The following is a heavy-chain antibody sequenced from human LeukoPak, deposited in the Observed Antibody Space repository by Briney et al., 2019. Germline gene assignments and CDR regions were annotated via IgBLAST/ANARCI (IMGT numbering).Heavy chain of an antibody. V-gene: IGHV3-30*18. CDR2: ISYDGSNK. J-gene: IGHJ4*02. Sequence: GGPLRLSCAASGFTFSSYGMHWVRQAPGKGLEWVAVISYDGSNKYYADSVKGRFTISRDNSKNTLYLQMNSLRAEDTAVYYCAKDGTYYYDSSGYYSSLDYWGQGTLVTVSS. D-gene: IGHD3-22*01. CDR1: GFTFSSYG. CDR3: AKDGTYYYDSSGYYSSLDY.